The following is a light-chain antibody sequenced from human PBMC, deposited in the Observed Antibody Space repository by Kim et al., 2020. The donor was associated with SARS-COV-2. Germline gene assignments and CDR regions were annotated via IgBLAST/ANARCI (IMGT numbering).Light chain of an antibody. Sequence: PGERDTLSCRASQSVSSSYLVWYQQKPGQAPRLLIYDASSRATGIPDRFSGSGSGTDFTLTISRLEPEDFAVYYCQQYGNSPLTFGGGTKVDIK. J-gene: IGKJ4*01. V-gene: IGKV3-20*01. CDR2: DAS. CDR3: QQYGNSPLT. CDR1: QSVSSSY.